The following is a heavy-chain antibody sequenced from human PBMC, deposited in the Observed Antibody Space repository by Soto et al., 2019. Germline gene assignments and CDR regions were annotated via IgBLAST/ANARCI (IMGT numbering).Heavy chain of an antibody. CDR1: GFTFSSYS. CDR2: ISSSSSYI. D-gene: IGHD4-17*01. CDR3: ARNDYGGSSGLDY. J-gene: IGHJ4*02. V-gene: IGHV3-21*01. Sequence: EVQLVESGGGLVKPGGSLRLSCAASGFTFSSYSMNWVRQAPGQGLEWVSSISSSSSYIYYADSVKGRFTISRDNAKNSLYLQMNSLRAEDTAVYYCARNDYGGSSGLDYWGQGTLVTVSS.